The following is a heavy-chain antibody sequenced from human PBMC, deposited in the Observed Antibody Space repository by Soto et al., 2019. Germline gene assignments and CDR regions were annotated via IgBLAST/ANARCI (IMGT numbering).Heavy chain of an antibody. CDR3: ARAPRNYDSSGYYYRNCFDP. CDR2: IYPGDSDT. CDR1: GYSFTSYW. J-gene: IGHJ5*02. V-gene: IGHV5-51*01. Sequence: PGESLKISCKGSGYSFTSYWIGWVRQMPGKGLEWMGIIYPGDSDTRYSPSFQGQVTISADKSISTAYLQWSSLKASDTAMYYCARAPRNYDSSGYYYRNCFDPWGQGTLVTVSS. D-gene: IGHD3-22*01.